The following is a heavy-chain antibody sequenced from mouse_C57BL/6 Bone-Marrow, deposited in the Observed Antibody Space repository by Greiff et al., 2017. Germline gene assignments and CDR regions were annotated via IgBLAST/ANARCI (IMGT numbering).Heavy chain of an antibody. CDR1: GYTFTEYT. CDR2: FYPGSGSI. D-gene: IGHD1-1*01. J-gene: IGHJ1*03. V-gene: IGHV1-62-2*01. CDR3: ARHEEALITTVWYFDV. Sequence: QVQLQQSGAELVKPGASVKLSCKASGYTFTEYTIHWVKQRSGQGLEWIGWFYPGSGSIKYNETFKDKATLTAAKSSSTVCMELSRLTSEDSAVYFCARHEEALITTVWYFDVWGTGTTVTVSS.